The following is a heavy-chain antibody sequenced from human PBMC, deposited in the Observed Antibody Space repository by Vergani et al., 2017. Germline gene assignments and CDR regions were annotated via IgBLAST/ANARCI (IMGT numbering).Heavy chain of an antibody. CDR3: ARALLRRARKSDYVVFDWFDP. CDR2: IYYSGST. J-gene: IGHJ5*02. D-gene: IGHD4-17*01. V-gene: IGHV4-59*01. CDR1: GGSISSYY. Sequence: VQLVESGPGLVKPSETLSLTCTVSGGSISSYYWSWIRQPPGKGLEWIGYIYYSGSTNYNPSLKSRVTISVDPSKNQFSLKLSSVTAADTAVYYCARALLRRARKSDYVVFDWFDPWGQGTLVTVSS.